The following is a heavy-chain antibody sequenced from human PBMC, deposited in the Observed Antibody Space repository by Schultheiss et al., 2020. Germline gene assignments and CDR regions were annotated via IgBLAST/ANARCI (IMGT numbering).Heavy chain of an antibody. D-gene: IGHD3-22*01. J-gene: IGHJ4*02. CDR3: AREYLLQGLDY. CDR1: GGSISSYY. V-gene: IGHV4-59*01. CDR2: IYYSGST. Sequence: GSLSLTCTVSGGSISSYYWSWIRQPPGKGLEWIGYIYYSGSTNYNPSLKSRVTISVDTSKNQFSLKLSSVTAADTAVYYCAREYLLQGLDYWGQGTLVTVSS.